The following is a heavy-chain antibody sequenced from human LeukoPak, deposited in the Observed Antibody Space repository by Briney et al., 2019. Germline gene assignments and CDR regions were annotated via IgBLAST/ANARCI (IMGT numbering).Heavy chain of an antibody. D-gene: IGHD1-26*01. CDR3: VKDVGGSYAFDY. Sequence: GGSLRLSCAASGFTFSSFAMSWVRRAPGKGLEWVSSISGSGGATYYADSVKGRLTISRDNSKNTLHLQMSTLRAEDTALYYCVKDVGGSYAFDYWGQGILVTVAS. J-gene: IGHJ4*02. CDR2: ISGSGGAT. CDR1: GFTFSSFA. V-gene: IGHV3-23*01.